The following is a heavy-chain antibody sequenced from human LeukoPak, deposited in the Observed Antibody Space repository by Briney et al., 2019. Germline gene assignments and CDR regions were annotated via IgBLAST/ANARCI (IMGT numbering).Heavy chain of an antibody. Sequence: PGGSLRLSCAASGFIFDDYGMNWVRQAPGKGLEWVSSMSVSSGLIYYADSVKGRFTVSRDNAKNSLYLQMNSLRAEDTAVYYCAREFGGSASGAGYWGQGTLVTVSS. CDR2: MSVSSGLI. CDR3: AREFGGSASGAGY. D-gene: IGHD3-10*01. V-gene: IGHV3-21*01. J-gene: IGHJ4*02. CDR1: GFIFDDYG.